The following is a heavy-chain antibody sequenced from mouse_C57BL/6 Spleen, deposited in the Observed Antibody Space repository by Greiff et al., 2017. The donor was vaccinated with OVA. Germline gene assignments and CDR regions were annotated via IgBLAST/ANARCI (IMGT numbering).Heavy chain of an antibody. CDR1: GFTFSDYY. CDR3: AREGYYDRWYFDV. D-gene: IGHD2-3*01. Sequence: EVLLVESEGGLVQPGSSMKLSCTASGFTFSDYYMAWVRQVPEKGLEWVANINSDGSSTYYLDSLKSRFIISRDNAKNILYLQLSSLKSEDTATYSCAREGYYDRWYFDVWGTGTTVTVSA. J-gene: IGHJ1*03. V-gene: IGHV5-16*01. CDR2: INSDGSST.